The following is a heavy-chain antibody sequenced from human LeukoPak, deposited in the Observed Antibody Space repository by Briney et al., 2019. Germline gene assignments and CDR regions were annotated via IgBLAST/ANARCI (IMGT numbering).Heavy chain of an antibody. V-gene: IGHV3-64*01. D-gene: IGHD6-13*01. J-gene: IGHJ6*02. CDR1: GFTFSSYA. CDR3: ARGRSWGSYYYYGMDV. CDR2: IGTNGDST. Sequence: GGSLRLSCAASGFTFSSYAMHWVRQAPGKGLEYVSAIGTNGDSTYYANSVKGRFTISRDNSKDTLYLQMGSLRAEDMAVYYCARGRSWGSYYYYGMDVWGQGTTVTVSS.